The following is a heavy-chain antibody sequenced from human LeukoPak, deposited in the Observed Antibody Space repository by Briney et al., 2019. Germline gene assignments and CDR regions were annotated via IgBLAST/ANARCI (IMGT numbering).Heavy chain of an antibody. Sequence: PSETLSLTCTVSGGSISSSTYHWGWIRQPPGKGLEWFGSIFFSGTTYYNPSLRSRVTISVDTSKNQLSLKVSSVTAADTAVYYCARVGATTRSFDYWGQGALVTVSS. CDR2: IFFSGTT. CDR3: ARVGATTRSFDY. J-gene: IGHJ4*02. CDR1: GGSISSSTYH. V-gene: IGHV4-39*07. D-gene: IGHD1-26*01.